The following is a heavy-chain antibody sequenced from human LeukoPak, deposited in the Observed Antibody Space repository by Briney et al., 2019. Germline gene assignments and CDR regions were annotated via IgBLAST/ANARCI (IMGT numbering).Heavy chain of an antibody. CDR2: INGDGGRT. Sequence: QTGGSLRLSCAASGFTFSTYWMHWVRQAPGKGLVWLSQINGDGGRTRYADSVKGRLTISRDNAKNTVYLQMNSLRAGDTAVYYCTSLGIGYWGQGTLVTVSS. V-gene: IGHV3-74*01. CDR1: GFTFSTYW. D-gene: IGHD7-27*01. J-gene: IGHJ4*02. CDR3: TSLGIGY.